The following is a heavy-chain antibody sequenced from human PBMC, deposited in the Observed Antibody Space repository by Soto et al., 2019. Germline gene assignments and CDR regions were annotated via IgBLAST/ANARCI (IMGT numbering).Heavy chain of an antibody. D-gene: IGHD6-13*01. Sequence: QVQLQESGPGLVKPSQTLSLTCTVSGGSISSGGYYWSWIRQHPGKGLEWIGYISYSASTYYNPSLKSRVTISVDTSKNQFSLKLSSVTAADTAVYYCARGGIAAAAPPDYWGQGTLVTVSS. CDR1: GGSISSGGYY. V-gene: IGHV4-31*03. CDR3: ARGGIAAAAPPDY. J-gene: IGHJ4*02. CDR2: ISYSAST.